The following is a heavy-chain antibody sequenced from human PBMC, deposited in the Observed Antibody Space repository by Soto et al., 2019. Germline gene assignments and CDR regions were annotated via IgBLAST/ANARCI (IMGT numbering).Heavy chain of an antibody. CDR2: IKTRIDSATT. D-gene: IGHD5-12*01. Sequence: EVQLVESGGGLVKPGESLRLSCEASGASFTNAWMNWVRQAPGKGLEWVGRIKTRIDSATTDYAAPVKGRFTISRDDSKNTLYLQIDSLKTEDTAVYYCTTEDPSWLRGLEYLGQGTLVTVSS. V-gene: IGHV3-15*01. J-gene: IGHJ4*02. CDR3: TTEDPSWLRGLEY. CDR1: GASFTNAW.